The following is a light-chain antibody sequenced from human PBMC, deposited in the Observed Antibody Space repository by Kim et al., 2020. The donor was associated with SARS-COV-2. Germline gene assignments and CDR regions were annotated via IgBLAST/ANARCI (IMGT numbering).Light chain of an antibody. CDR2: GAS. Sequence: SPGEGATLSCRASQSVNGRFLAWYQQKPGQAPGLLIYGASTRATGIPDRFSGSGSGTDFTLTISRLEPEDFAMYYCQQYDSSVWTFGQGTKVDIK. CDR3: QQYDSSVWT. V-gene: IGKV3-20*01. J-gene: IGKJ1*01. CDR1: QSVNGRF.